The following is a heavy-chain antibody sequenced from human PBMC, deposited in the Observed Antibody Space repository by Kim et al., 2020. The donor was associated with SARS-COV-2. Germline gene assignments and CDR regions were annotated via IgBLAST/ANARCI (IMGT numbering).Heavy chain of an antibody. CDR1: GFTFSSYS. CDR2: ISSSSSYI. CDR3: ARAPSGVVVPAAWAYYYGMDV. Sequence: GGSLRLSCAASGFTFSSYSMNWVRQAPGKGLEWVSSISSSSSYIYYADSVKGRFTISRDNAKNSLYLQMNSLRAEDTAVYYCARAPSGVVVPAAWAYYYGMDVWGQGTTVTVSS. J-gene: IGHJ6*02. V-gene: IGHV3-21*01. D-gene: IGHD2-2*01.